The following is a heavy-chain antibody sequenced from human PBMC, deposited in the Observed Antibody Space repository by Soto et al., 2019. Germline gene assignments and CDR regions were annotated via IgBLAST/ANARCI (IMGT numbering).Heavy chain of an antibody. CDR1: GGSITSGDYY. CDR3: ARSGVTGIVIPSHWFDP. CDR2: ISSSGST. Sequence: PSETLSLTCTVSGGSITSGDYYWSWIRQFPGRGLEWIGCISSSGSTYYNPALNNRISLSPDTSQNQFSLKLLSVTAADTAIYYCARSGVTGIVIPSHWFDPWGQGTLVTVSS. V-gene: IGHV4-31*03. J-gene: IGHJ5*02. D-gene: IGHD2-21*02.